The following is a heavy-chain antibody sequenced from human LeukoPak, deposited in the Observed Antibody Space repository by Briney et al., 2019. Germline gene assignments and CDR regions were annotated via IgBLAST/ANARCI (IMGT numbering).Heavy chain of an antibody. J-gene: IGHJ1*01. CDR3: ARGIYGDYDH. CDR2: ISSSGGGT. CDR1: GFTFSNYA. V-gene: IGHV3-23*01. D-gene: IGHD4-17*01. Sequence: GGSLRLSCAASGFTFSNYAMSWVRQAPGKGPEWVSAISSSGGGTYYADSVKGRFTISRDNSKDTLSLQMNSLRAEDTAVYYCARGIYGDYDHWGQGTLVTVST.